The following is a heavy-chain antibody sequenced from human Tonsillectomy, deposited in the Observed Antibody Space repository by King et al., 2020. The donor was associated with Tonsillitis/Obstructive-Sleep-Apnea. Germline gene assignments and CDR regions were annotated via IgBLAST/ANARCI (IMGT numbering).Heavy chain of an antibody. Sequence: VQLQESGPGLVKPSETVSLTCTVSGGSISSYYWSWIRQPPGKGLEWIGYIYYSGSTNYNPSLKNLVTISLDTSKNQFSLKLSSVTAADTAVYYFATTPRVGYCSSTSCYPWFDPWGQGSLVTVSS. V-gene: IGHV4-59*01. CDR2: IYYSGST. J-gene: IGHJ5*02. CDR1: GGSISSYY. CDR3: ATTPRVGYCSSTSCYPWFDP. D-gene: IGHD2-2*01.